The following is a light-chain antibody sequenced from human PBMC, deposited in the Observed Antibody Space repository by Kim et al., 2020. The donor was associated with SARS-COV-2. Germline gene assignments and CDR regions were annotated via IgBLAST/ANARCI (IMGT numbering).Light chain of an antibody. J-gene: IGKJ5*01. CDR2: DAS. Sequence: VMTQSPATLSVSPGERAALSCRASQSVSSKLAWYQQKPGQAPRLLIYDASTRASGIPARFIGSGSGTEFTLTIFRLQSEDFALYYCQQYSDWPPITFGQGTRLGIK. V-gene: IGKV3-15*01. CDR1: QSVSSK. CDR3: QQYSDWPPIT.